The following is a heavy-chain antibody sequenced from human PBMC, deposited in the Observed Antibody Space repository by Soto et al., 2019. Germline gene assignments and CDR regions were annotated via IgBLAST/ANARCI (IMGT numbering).Heavy chain of an antibody. CDR1: GGSISGYY. Sequence: SETLSLTCTVSGGSISGYYWSWIRQPPGKGLEWIGFIYNSETTTYNPSLKSRVTISVDTSKNLFSLNLSSVTAADTAVYYCARLGLYYYGSGTYYPGYFDYWGQGTLVTVSS. CDR3: ARLGLYYYGSGTYYPGYFDY. V-gene: IGHV4-59*08. D-gene: IGHD3-10*01. CDR2: IYNSETT. J-gene: IGHJ4*02.